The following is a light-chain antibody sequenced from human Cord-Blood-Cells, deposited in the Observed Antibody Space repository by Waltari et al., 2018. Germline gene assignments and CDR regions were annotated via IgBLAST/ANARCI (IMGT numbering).Light chain of an antibody. Sequence: DLMMPKSPHSLPGSLAERDTINRTSSQSVLYSSNNKNYSAWYQQKPGQPPKLLIYWASTRESGVPHRFSGSGSGTDCTLSISNQEAEDGAVACCQQHYSIPWAFRHGTKVEIE. V-gene: IGKV4-1*01. CDR3: QQHYSIPWA. CDR1: QSVLYSSNNKNY. CDR2: WAS. J-gene: IGKJ1*01.